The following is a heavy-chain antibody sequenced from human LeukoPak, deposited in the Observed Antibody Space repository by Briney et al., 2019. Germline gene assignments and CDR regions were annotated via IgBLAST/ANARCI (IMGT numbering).Heavy chain of an antibody. Sequence: PSETLSLTCDVSGGSILTTNWWSWARPTPGKGLEGIGDVHLSGASNYNPSLKSRVSMSIDKSKNQLSLKLSSVTAEDTAVYYCARSRSSSWNWFDPWGQGTLVTVSS. CDR3: ARSRSSSWNWFDP. V-gene: IGHV4-4*02. CDR1: GGSILTTNW. CDR2: VHLSGAS. D-gene: IGHD6-13*01. J-gene: IGHJ5*02.